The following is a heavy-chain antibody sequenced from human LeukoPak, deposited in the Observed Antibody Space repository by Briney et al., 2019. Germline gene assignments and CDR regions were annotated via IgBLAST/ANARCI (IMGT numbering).Heavy chain of an antibody. CDR1: GGSFSGYY. CDR2: IYYSGST. Sequence: PSETLSLTCAVYGGSFSGYYWSWIRQPPGKGLEWIGSIYYSGSTYYNPSLKSRVTISVDTSKNQLSLKLSSVTAADTAVYYCARVGQLASLALGYWGQGTLVTVSS. D-gene: IGHD1-1*01. J-gene: IGHJ4*02. CDR3: ARVGQLASLALGY. V-gene: IGHV4-34*01.